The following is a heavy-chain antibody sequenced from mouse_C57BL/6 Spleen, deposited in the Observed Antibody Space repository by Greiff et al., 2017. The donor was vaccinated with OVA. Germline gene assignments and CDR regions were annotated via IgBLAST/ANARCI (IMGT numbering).Heavy chain of an antibody. CDR1: GYAFSSSW. CDR2: IYPGDGDT. J-gene: IGHJ3*01. Sequence: QVQLQQSGPELVKPGASVKISCKASGYAFSSSWMNWVKQRPGKGLEWIGRIYPGDGDTNYNGKFKGKATLTADKSSSTAYMQLSSLTSEDSAVYFCASGDAYWGQGTLVTVSA. V-gene: IGHV1-82*01. CDR3: ASGDAY.